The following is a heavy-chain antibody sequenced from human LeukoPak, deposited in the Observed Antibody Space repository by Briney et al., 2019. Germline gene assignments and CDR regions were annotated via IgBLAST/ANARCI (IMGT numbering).Heavy chain of an antibody. CDR3: ARDLTAAAGDY. CDR2: ISSSGSSI. V-gene: IGHV3-48*03. Sequence: GGSLRLSCAASGFTFSSYEMNWVRQAPGKGLEWVSYISSSGSSIYYADSVKGRFTISRDNAKNSLYLQMNSLRAEDTAVYYCARDLTAAAGDYWGQGTLVTDSS. J-gene: IGHJ4*02. CDR1: GFTFSSYE. D-gene: IGHD6-13*01.